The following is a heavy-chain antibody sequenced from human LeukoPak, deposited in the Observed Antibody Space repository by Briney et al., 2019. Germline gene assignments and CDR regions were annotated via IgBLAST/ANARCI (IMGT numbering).Heavy chain of an antibody. Sequence: SETLSLTCTVSGGSISSYYWSWIRQPAGKGLEWIGRIYTSGSTNYNPSLKSRVTMSVDTSKNQFSLKLSSVTAADTAVYYCARDFEIGGTSGWDYWGQGTLVTVSS. J-gene: IGHJ4*02. CDR1: GGSISSYY. CDR2: IYTSGST. V-gene: IGHV4-4*07. CDR3: ARDFEIGGTSGWDY. D-gene: IGHD2-2*01.